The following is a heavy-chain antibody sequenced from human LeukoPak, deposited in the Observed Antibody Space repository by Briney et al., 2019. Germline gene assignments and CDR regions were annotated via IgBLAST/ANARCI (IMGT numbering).Heavy chain of an antibody. D-gene: IGHD1-26*01. CDR2: RSYDGN. J-gene: IGHJ4*02. V-gene: IGHV3-30*03. Sequence: PGGSLRLSCAASMHWVRQAPGKGLEWVAVRSYDGNVDSVEGRFTISRDNSKKALFLQMSSLRAEDTAVYYCARDVRVGATVGYYFDYWGQGTLVTVSS. CDR3: ARDVRVGATVGYYFDY.